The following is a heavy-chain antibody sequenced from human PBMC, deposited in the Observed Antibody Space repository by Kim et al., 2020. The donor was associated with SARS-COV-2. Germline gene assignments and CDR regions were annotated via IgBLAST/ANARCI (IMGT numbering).Heavy chain of an antibody. J-gene: IGHJ4*02. CDR3: ARHNPDGSSWDNLFDY. CDR1: GGSVSTTHYY. D-gene: IGHD6-13*01. Sequence: SETLSLTCTVSGGSVSTTHYYWGWIRQPPGKGLEWIGSIYYSGGTYFNPSLKGRVTIPVDTSKNHFSLKLNAVTAADTAVYYCARHNPDGSSWDNLFDYWGQGTLVTVSS. V-gene: IGHV4-39*01. CDR2: IYYSGGT.